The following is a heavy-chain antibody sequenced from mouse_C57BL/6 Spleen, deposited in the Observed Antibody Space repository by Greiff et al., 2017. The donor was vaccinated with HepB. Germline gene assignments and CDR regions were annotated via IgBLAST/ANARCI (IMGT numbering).Heavy chain of an antibody. CDR1: GFTFSDYY. CDR3: ARGPYLRRDYAMDY. CDR2: INYDGSST. D-gene: IGHD2-12*01. J-gene: IGHJ4*01. V-gene: IGHV5-16*01. Sequence: EVQRVESEGGLVQPGSSMKLSCTASGFTFSDYYMAWVRQVPEKGLEWVANINYDGSSTYYLDSLKSRFIISRDNAKNILYLQMSSLKSEDTATYYCARGPYLRRDYAMDYWGQGTSVTFSS.